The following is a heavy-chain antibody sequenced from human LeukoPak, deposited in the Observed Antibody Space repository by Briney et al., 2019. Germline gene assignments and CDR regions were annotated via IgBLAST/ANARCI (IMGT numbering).Heavy chain of an antibody. CDR2: IRFDGSDK. CDR1: GFTFSDYA. Sequence: PGGSLRLSCAASGFTFSDYAMHWIRQAPGKGLEWVAFIRFDGSDKYYADSVRGRFTLSRDNSKNSLYLQMDSLRPEDTAVYYCAKSALLDAFHIWGQGTLVTVSS. J-gene: IGHJ3*02. V-gene: IGHV3-30*02. D-gene: IGHD1-26*01. CDR3: AKSALLDAFHI.